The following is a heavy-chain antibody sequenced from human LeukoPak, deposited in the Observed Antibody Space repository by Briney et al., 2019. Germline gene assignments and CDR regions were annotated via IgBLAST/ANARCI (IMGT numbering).Heavy chain of an antibody. CDR2: INHSGST. Sequence: SETLSLTCAVYGGSFSGYYWSWIRQPPGKGLEWIGEINHSGSTNYNPSLKSRVTISVDTSENQFSLKLSSVTAADTAVYYCARSTPYGMDVWGQGTTVTVSS. CDR3: ARSTPYGMDV. D-gene: IGHD5/OR15-5a*01. V-gene: IGHV4-34*01. CDR1: GGSFSGYY. J-gene: IGHJ6*02.